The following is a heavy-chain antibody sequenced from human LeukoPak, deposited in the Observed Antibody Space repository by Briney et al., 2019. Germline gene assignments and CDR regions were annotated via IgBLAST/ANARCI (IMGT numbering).Heavy chain of an antibody. V-gene: IGHV3-30-3*01. J-gene: IGHJ4*02. CDR2: ISYDGSNR. CDR3: ARERRRYNWNDGGRRIDY. D-gene: IGHD1-20*01. CDR1: GFTFSSYA. Sequence: PGGSLRLSCAASGFTFSSYAMHWVRQAPGKGLEWVAVISYDGSNRYYADSVKGRFTISRDNSKNTLYLQMNSLRAEDTAVYYCARERRRYNWNDGGRRIDYWGQGTLVTVSS.